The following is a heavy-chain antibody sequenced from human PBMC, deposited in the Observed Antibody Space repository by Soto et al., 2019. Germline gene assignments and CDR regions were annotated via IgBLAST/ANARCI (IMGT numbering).Heavy chain of an antibody. CDR3: ARYSGSYWHYFDS. CDR2: IYPGDSDT. J-gene: IGHJ4*02. V-gene: IGHV5-51*01. D-gene: IGHD1-26*01. Sequence: GESLKISCKGFGYSFTNNWIGWVRQMPGEGLEWMGTIYPGDSDTRYSPSFQGLVTISADKSISTAYLQWSSLKASDTAIFYCARYSGSYWHYFDSWGQGTLVTVSS. CDR1: GYSFTNNW.